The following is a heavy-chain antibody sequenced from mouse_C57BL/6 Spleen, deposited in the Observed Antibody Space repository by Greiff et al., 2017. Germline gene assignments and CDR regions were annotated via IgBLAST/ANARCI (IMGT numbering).Heavy chain of an antibody. CDR2: ISDGGSYT. CDR1: GFTFSSYA. CDR3: ARSFITTVVAPIGY. Sequence: EVMLVESGGGLVKPGGSLKLSCAASGFTFSSYAMSWVRQTPEKRLEWVATISDGGSYTYYPDNVKGRFTISRDNAKNNLYLQMSHLKSEDTAMDYCARSFITTVVAPIGYWGQGTTLTVSS. J-gene: IGHJ2*01. D-gene: IGHD1-1*01. V-gene: IGHV5-4*03.